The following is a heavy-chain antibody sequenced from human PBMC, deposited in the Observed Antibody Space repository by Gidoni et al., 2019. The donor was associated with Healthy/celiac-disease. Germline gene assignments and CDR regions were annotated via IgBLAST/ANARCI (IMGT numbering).Heavy chain of an antibody. CDR2: ISSSSSTI. J-gene: IGHJ5*02. D-gene: IGHD6-13*01. Sequence: EVQLVESGGGLVQPGGSLRLSCAASGFTFISYSMNWVRQAPGKGLEWVSYISSSSSTIYYEDAVKGRFTIARDNAKNSLYLQMNSLRDEDTAVYYCARDGLGSSSWPNWFDPWGQGTLVTVSS. CDR1: GFTFISYS. V-gene: IGHV3-48*02. CDR3: ARDGLGSSSWPNWFDP.